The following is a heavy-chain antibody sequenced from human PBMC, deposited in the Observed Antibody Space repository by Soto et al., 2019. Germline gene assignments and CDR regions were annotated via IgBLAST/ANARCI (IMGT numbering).Heavy chain of an antibody. Sequence: QVQLVQSGAEVKKPGSSVKVSCKASGGTFSSYTISWVRQAPGQGLEWMGRIIPILGIANYAQKFQGRVTITADKSTSTAYMELSSLRSGDTAVYYCARTYCSGGSCSGQTSYYYGMDVWGQGTTVTVSS. CDR2: IIPILGIA. CDR3: ARTYCSGGSCSGQTSYYYGMDV. V-gene: IGHV1-69*02. J-gene: IGHJ6*02. D-gene: IGHD2-15*01. CDR1: GGTFSSYT.